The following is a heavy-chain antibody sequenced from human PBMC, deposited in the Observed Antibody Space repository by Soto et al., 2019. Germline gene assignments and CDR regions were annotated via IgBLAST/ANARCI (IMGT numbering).Heavy chain of an antibody. Sequence: ASVKVSCKASGYTFTGYYMHWVRQAPGQGLEWMGWINPNSGGTNYAQKFQGWVTVTRDTSISTAYMELSRLRSDDTAVYYCAITGLGVIHYHSYAMHFCGQATTGTLSS. J-gene: IGHJ6*02. V-gene: IGHV1-2*04. CDR2: INPNSGGT. CDR1: GYTFTGYY. D-gene: IGHD7-27*01. CDR3: AITGLGVIHYHSYAMHF.